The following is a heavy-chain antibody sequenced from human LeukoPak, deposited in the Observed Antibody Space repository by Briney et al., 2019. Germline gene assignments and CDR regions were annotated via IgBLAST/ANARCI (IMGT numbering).Heavy chain of an antibody. J-gene: IGHJ4*02. CDR2: IYYSGST. D-gene: IGHD3-9*01. V-gene: IGHV4-39*07. CDR3: ARAAPYYDILTGYYLPFFDY. Sequence: SETLSLTCTVSGGPISSSSYYWGWIRQPPGKGLEWIGSIYYSGSTYYNPSLKSRVTISVDTSKNQFSLKLSSVTAADTAVYYCARAAPYYDILTGYYLPFFDYWGQGTLVTVSS. CDR1: GGPISSSSYY.